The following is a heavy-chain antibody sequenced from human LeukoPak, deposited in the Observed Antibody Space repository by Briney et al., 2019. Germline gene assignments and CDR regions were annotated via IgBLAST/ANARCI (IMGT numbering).Heavy chain of an antibody. J-gene: IGHJ4*02. CDR1: GFTFSSYE. D-gene: IGHD3-22*01. CDR2: ISSSGSTI. V-gene: IGHV3-48*03. CDR3: ARDEGYYDSSGQFYY. Sequence: PGGSLRLSCAASGFTFSSYEMNWVRQAPGKGLEWVSYISSSGSTIYYADSVKGRFTISRDNAKNSLYLQMNSLRAEDTAVYYCARDEGYYDSSGQFYYWGQGTLVTVSS.